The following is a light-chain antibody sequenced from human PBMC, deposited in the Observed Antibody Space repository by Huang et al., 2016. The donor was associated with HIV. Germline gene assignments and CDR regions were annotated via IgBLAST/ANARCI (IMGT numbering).Light chain of an antibody. V-gene: IGKV3-15*01. J-gene: IGKJ1*01. Sequence: EIVMTQSTATLSVSPGERATLSCRASQSVSSNLAWYQQKPGQAPRLLIDGASTRATGIPARFSGSGYGTEFTLTISSLQSEDFAVYYCQQYNNWPRTFGQGTKVEIK. CDR3: QQYNNWPRT. CDR2: GAS. CDR1: QSVSSN.